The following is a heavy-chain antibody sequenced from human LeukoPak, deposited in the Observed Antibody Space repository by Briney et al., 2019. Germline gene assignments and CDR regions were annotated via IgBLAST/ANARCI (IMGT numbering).Heavy chain of an antibody. CDR2: ISGSGGST. J-gene: IGHJ4*02. CDR1: GFTFSSYA. V-gene: IGHV3-23*01. D-gene: IGHD5-12*01. CDR3: ANQIVATINYFDY. Sequence: GGSLRLSCAASGFTFSSYAMSWVRQAPGKGLEWVSAISGSGGSTYYADSVKGRFTISRDNSKNTLYLQMNSLRAEDTAVYYCANQIVATINYFDYWGQGTLVTVSS.